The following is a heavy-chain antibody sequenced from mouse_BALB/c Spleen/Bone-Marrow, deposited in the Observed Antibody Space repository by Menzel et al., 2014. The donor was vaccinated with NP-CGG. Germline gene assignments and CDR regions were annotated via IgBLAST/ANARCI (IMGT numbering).Heavy chain of an antibody. Sequence: AELAKPGASVMMSCKASGYTFTSYWMHWVKQRPGQALEWLGYINPSTGYTEFNQKFKDKATLTADKSSSTAYMHLSSLTSEDSAVYYCARGATVVARYFDSWGQGTTLTVSS. V-gene: IGHV1-7*01. J-gene: IGHJ2*01. CDR2: INPSTGYT. D-gene: IGHD1-1*01. CDR3: ARGATVVARYFDS. CDR1: GYTFTSYW.